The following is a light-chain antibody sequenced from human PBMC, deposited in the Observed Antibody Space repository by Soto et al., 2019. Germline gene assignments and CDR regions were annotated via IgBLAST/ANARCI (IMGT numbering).Light chain of an antibody. CDR2: EVT. CDR1: RSDVGAYNY. V-gene: IGLV2-14*01. Sequence: QSVLTQPASVSGSPGQSIAISCTGTRSDVGAYNYVSWYQQHPGKAPKLMISEVTNRPSGVSDRFSGSKSGNTASLTISGHQAEDEADYYCSSFTSRFTFVFGTGTKLTVL. CDR3: SSFTSRFTFV. J-gene: IGLJ1*01.